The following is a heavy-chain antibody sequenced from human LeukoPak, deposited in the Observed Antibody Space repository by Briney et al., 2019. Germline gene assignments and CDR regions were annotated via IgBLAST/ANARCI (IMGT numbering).Heavy chain of an antibody. J-gene: IGHJ4*02. CDR3: AKEGFDS. CDR2: ISNSGGST. V-gene: IGHV3-23*01. CDR1: GFTFDDYA. Sequence: GSLRLSCAASGFTFDDYAMHWVRQAPGKGLEWVSSISNSGGSTYYADSVKGRFTISRDNSKNTLYLQMNSLRAEDTAVYYCAKEGFDSWGQGTLVTVSS.